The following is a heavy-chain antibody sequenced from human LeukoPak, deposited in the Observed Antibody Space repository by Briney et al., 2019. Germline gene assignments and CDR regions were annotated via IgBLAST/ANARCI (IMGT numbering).Heavy chain of an antibody. CDR2: IIPIFGTA. D-gene: IGHD1-7*01. CDR3: AKGITGTNDY. J-gene: IGHJ4*02. Sequence: SVKVSCKASGYTFISFDINWVRQAPGQGLEWMGGIIPIFGTANYAQKFQGRVTITADESTSTAYMELSSLRSEDTAVYYCAKGITGTNDYWGQGTLVTVSS. CDR1: GYTFISFD. V-gene: IGHV1-69*13.